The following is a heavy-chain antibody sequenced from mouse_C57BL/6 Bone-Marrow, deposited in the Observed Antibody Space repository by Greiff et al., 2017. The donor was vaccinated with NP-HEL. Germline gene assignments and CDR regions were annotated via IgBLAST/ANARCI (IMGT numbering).Heavy chain of an antibody. D-gene: IGHD1-1*01. J-gene: IGHJ3*01. CDR3: ARGGYYGSSPWFAY. CDR1: GYTFTSYG. V-gene: IGHV1-81*01. Sequence: VQRVESGAELARPGASVKLSCKASGYTFTSYGISWVKQRTGQGLEWIGEIYPRSGNTYYNEKFKGKATLTADKSSSTAYMELRSLTSEDSAVYFCARGGYYGSSPWFAYWGQGTLVTVSA. CDR2: IYPRSGNT.